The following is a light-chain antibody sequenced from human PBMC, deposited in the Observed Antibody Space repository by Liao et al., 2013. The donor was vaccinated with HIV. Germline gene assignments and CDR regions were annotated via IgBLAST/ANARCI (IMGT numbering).Light chain of an antibody. CDR3: QSADSSATCPV. V-gene: IGLV3-21*01. CDR1: NIGSDS. J-gene: IGLJ3*02. CDR2: YDG. Sequence: SYVLTQPPSVSVAPGKTARITCGGNNIGSDSVHWYQQKPGQAPVLVIYYDGGRPSGIPERFSGSSSGTTVTLTISGVQAEDEADYYCQSADSSATCPVFGGGTKLTVL.